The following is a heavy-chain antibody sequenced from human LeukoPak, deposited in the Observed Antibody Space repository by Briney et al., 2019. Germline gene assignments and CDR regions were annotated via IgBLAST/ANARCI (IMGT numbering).Heavy chain of an antibody. J-gene: IGHJ4*02. CDR1: GGSISSYY. CDR2: IYYSGST. V-gene: IGHV4-59*12. CDR3: AREGCSSTSCYRLGY. D-gene: IGHD2-2*01. Sequence: PSETLSLTCTVSGGSISSYYWSWIRQPPGKGLEWIGYIYYSGSTNYNPSLKSRVTISVDTSKSQFSLKLSSVTAADTAVYYCAREGCSSTSCYRLGYWGQGTLVTVSS.